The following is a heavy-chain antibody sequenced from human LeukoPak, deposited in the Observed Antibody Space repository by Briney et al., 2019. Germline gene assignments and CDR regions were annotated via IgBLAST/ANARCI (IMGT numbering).Heavy chain of an antibody. Sequence: PGGSLRLSCAASGFTFSSYWMTWVRQAPGKGLEWVANIKQDGSEKYYVDSVKGRFTISRDNAKNSLSLHMNSLRAEDTAVYYCARDRRDDYVWGSYRPFDYWGQGTLVTVSS. CDR1: GFTFSSYW. CDR2: IKQDGSEK. CDR3: ARDRRDDYVWGSYRPFDY. J-gene: IGHJ4*02. D-gene: IGHD3-16*02. V-gene: IGHV3-7*01.